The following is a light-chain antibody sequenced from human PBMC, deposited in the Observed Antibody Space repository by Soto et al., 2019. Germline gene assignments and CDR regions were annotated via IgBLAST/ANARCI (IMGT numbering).Light chain of an antibody. CDR3: QQLKCYHIT. CDR2: AAS. J-gene: IGKJ5*01. CDR1: QDITMY. Sequence: DIQMTQSPSSLSASVGDRVTITCQASQDITMYLNWYQQKPGKAPKLLIYAASTLQSGVPSRFSGSGSGTEFTLTISSLQPEDCATYYCQQLKCYHITFAHGRRL. V-gene: IGKV1-9*01.